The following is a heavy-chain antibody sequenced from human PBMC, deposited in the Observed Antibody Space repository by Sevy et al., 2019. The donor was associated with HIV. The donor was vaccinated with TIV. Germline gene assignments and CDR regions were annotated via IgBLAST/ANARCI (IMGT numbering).Heavy chain of an antibody. CDR1: GFIFSNYG. CDR3: AKGSKATGSAFDI. D-gene: IGHD1-1*01. V-gene: IGHV3-30*18. Sequence: GESLKISCAASGFIFSNYGMHWVRQAPGKGLEWVAVVSYDGSTKYYTGSVRGRFSISRDNSKNTVYLQMNSLRVEDTAVYYCAKGSKATGSAFDIWGQGTMATVSS. CDR2: VSYDGSTK. J-gene: IGHJ3*02.